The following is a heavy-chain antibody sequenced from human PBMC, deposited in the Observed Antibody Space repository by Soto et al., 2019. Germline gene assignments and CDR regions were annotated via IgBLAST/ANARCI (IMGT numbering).Heavy chain of an antibody. Sequence: EVQLVESGGGLVQPGGSLRLYCVGSGFMFDSFAMNWVRQAPGKGLEWVSYINGGSDSIYYAETVNGRFTISRENARNSLAMQMKSLSDVYTAVYYCAKSGYSAGWGIDFWGQGTLVTVSS. V-gene: IGHV3-48*02. CDR1: GFMFDSFA. CDR3: AKSGYSAGWGIDF. CDR2: INGGSDSI. J-gene: IGHJ4*02. D-gene: IGHD6-25*01.